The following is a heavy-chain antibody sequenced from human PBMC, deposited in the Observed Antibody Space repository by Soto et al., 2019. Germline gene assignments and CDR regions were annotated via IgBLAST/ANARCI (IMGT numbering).Heavy chain of an antibody. V-gene: IGHV1-69*12. D-gene: IGHD5-12*01. CDR2: IIPIFGTA. Sequence: QVQLVQSGAEVKKPGSSVKVSCKASGGTFSSYAISWVRQAPGQGLEWMGGIIPIFGTANYAQKFQGRVTITADESTSTAYMELSSLRSEDTAVYYWARDRSQNGYNPYYFDSWGQGTLVTVSS. J-gene: IGHJ4*02. CDR3: ARDRSQNGYNPYYFDS. CDR1: GGTFSSYA.